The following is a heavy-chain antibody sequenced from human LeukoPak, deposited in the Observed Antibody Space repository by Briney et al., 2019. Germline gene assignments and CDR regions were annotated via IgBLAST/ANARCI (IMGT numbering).Heavy chain of an antibody. CDR3: AIYYDSSGYYSPFDY. CDR1: GFTFSSYS. D-gene: IGHD3-22*01. J-gene: IGHJ4*02. Sequence: PGGSLRLSCAASGFTFSSYSMNWVRQAPGKGLEWVSSISSSSSYIYYADSVKGRFTISRDNAKNSLYLQMNSLRAEDTAVYYCAIYYDSSGYYSPFDYWVQGTLVTVSS. V-gene: IGHV3-21*01. CDR2: ISSSSSYI.